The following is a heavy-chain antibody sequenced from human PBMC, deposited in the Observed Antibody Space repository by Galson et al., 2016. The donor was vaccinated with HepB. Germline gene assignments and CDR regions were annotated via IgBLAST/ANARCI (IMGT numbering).Heavy chain of an antibody. CDR2: ISYDGTDK. J-gene: IGHJ6*02. V-gene: IGHV3-30*01. D-gene: IGHD2-15*01. Sequence: SLRLSCAASGFTFNTYAMHWVRQAPGKGLEWVALISYDGTDKYYADSVKGRFTISRDNSNNTMYVQMNSLRADDTAVYYCVRDKSSWNLGKFYYYGLDVWGHGTRDTVSS. CDR1: GFTFNTYA. CDR3: VRDKSSWNLGKFYYYGLDV.